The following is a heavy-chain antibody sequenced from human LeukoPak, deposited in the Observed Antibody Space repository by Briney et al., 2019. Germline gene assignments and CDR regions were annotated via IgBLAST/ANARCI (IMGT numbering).Heavy chain of an antibody. D-gene: IGHD3-22*01. V-gene: IGHV3-30*02. J-gene: IGHJ4*02. Sequence: GGSLRLSCAASGFTFSSYGMHWVRQAPGKGLEWVAFIRYDGSNKYYADSVKGRFTISRDNSKNTLYLQMNSLRAEDTAVYYCAKGDYYDSSGYYYYSDYWGQGTLVTVSS. CDR3: AKGDYYDSSGYYYYSDY. CDR2: IRYDGSNK. CDR1: GFTFSSYG.